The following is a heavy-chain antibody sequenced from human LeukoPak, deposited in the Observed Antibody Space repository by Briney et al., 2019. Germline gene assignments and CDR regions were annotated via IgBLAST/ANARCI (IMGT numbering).Heavy chain of an antibody. V-gene: IGHV3-13*01. CDR3: ARVAKERVGGVYYFDY. Sequence: GGSLRLSCAASGFTFSDYDMHWVRQATGKGLEWVSAIGTGGDTYYTGSVKGRFTISRENAKNSLYLQMNSLRAGDTAVYYCARVAKERVGGVYYFDYWGQGTLVTVSS. D-gene: IGHD1-1*01. CDR2: IGTGGDT. CDR1: GFTFSDYD. J-gene: IGHJ4*02.